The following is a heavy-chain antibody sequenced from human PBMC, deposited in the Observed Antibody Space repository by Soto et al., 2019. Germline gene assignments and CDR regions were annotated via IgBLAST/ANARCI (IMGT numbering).Heavy chain of an antibody. CDR3: ARGGSIYCSGGSCYSPRLDYFDY. Sequence: QVPLVQSGAEVKKPGSSVKVSCKASGGTFSSYTISWVRQAPGQGLEWMGRIIPILGIANYAQKFQGRVTITADKSTSTAYMELSSLRSEDTAVYYCARGGSIYCSGGSCYSPRLDYFDYWGQGTLVTVSS. J-gene: IGHJ4*02. D-gene: IGHD2-15*01. CDR1: GGTFSSYT. V-gene: IGHV1-69*02. CDR2: IIPILGIA.